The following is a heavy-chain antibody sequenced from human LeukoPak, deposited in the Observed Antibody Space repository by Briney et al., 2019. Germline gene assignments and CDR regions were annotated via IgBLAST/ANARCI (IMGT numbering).Heavy chain of an antibody. CDR1: GYTFTNFG. CDR3: ARDYYYGSGSYYNVFDY. Sequence: ASVKVSCKASGYTFTNFGISWVRQAPGQGLEWMGWIGIYNGNTNYAQKFQGRVTMTTDTSTSTAYMELTSLRSDDTAVYYCARDYYYGSGSYYNVFDYWGQGTLVTVSS. D-gene: IGHD3-10*01. J-gene: IGHJ4*02. CDR2: IGIYNGNT. V-gene: IGHV1-18*01.